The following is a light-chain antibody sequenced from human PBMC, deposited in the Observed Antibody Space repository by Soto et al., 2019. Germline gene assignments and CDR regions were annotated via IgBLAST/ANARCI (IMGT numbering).Light chain of an antibody. CDR2: KAS. CDR3: QQYNNYPYT. Sequence: DIQMTQSPSTLSASVGDRVTITCRASQSISSWLAWYQQKPGKAPKLLIYKASSLESGVPSRFSGSGSGTEFTLTISSLQPDGFATYYCQQYNNYPYTVGQGTKLEIK. V-gene: IGKV1-5*03. J-gene: IGKJ2*01. CDR1: QSISSW.